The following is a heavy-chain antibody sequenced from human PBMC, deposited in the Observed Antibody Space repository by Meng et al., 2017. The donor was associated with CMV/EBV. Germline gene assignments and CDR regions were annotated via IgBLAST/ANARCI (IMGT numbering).Heavy chain of an antibody. CDR2: INPNSGGT. CDR3: ARGPLGEYSNYDAP. J-gene: IGHJ5*02. Sequence: VQLLPSGAEVTKAGASVRVSCKASGYAFTGYYMHWVRQAPGPGLEWLGWINPNSGGTNYAQKFQGRVTMTRDTSISTAYMELSRLRSDDTAVYYCARGPLGEYSNYDAPWGQGTLVTVSS. D-gene: IGHD4-11*01. V-gene: IGHV1-2*02. CDR1: GYAFTGYY.